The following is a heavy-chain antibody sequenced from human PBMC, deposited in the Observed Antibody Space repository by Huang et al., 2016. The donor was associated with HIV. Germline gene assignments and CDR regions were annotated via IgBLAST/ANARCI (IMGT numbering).Heavy chain of an antibody. V-gene: IGHV1-24*01. CDR3: AAGYDTYYDI. CDR2: CAPEHGET. CDR1: GYTLTELS. J-gene: IGHJ3*02. Sequence: QVQLVPSGAEVTKPGASVKVSCKVSGYTLTELSIPWVRQAPGKGLEWMIDCAPEHGETIYAQNFQGRVTMTEDTSTDTAYMELHSLRPEDTAMYYCAAGYDTYYDIWGQGTMVIVSS. D-gene: IGHD2-21*01.